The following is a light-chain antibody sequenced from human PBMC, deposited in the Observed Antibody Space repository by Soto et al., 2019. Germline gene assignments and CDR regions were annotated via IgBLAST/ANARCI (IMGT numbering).Light chain of an antibody. CDR1: QIVSSN. CDR3: QQYNNWPPRIT. Sequence: EIFMTQSPATLSLSPGEIATLSFMSIQIVSSNLAWYQQKPGQAPRLLIYGASTRATGIPARFSGSGSGTEFTLTISSLQSEDFAVYYCQQYNNWPPRITFGPGTKVDI. CDR2: GAS. J-gene: IGKJ3*01. V-gene: IGKV3-15*01.